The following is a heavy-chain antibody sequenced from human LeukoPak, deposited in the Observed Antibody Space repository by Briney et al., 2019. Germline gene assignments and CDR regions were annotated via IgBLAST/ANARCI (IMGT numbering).Heavy chain of an antibody. CDR2: IYYSGGT. Sequence: SETLSLTCTVSGGSISSSSYYWGWIRQPPGKGLEWIVSIYYSGGTYYNPSLKSRVTISVDTSKNQFSLKLNSVTAADTAVYYCARGVPYGPSYEFFDYWGQGTLVTVSS. D-gene: IGHD3-10*01. CDR1: GGSISSSSYY. J-gene: IGHJ4*02. CDR3: ARGVPYGPSYEFFDY. V-gene: IGHV4-39*07.